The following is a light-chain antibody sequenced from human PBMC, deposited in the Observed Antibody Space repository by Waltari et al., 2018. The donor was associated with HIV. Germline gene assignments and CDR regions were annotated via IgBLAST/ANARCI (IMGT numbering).Light chain of an antibody. Sequence: DIQMTQSPSSLSASVGDRVTITCQASQDISNYLNWYQQKPGKAPKLLIYDASNLETGVPSRVSGSGSGKDFTFTISSLQPEDIATYYCQQYDNLFFGGRTKVEIK. CDR1: QDISNY. CDR2: DAS. V-gene: IGKV1-33*01. J-gene: IGKJ4*01. CDR3: QQYDNLF.